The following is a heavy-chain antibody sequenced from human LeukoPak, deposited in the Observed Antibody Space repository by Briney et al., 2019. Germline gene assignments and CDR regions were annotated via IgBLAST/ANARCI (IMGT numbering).Heavy chain of an antibody. V-gene: IGHV3-23*01. D-gene: IGHD3-22*01. CDR1: GFTFSSYA. CDR3: AKEYDGSGHCDYYFDY. CDR2: ISGSGGST. Sequence: GGSLRLSCAASGFTFSSYAMSWVRQAPGKGLEWVSAISGSGGSTYYADSVKGRFTISRDNSKNTLYLQMNSLRAEDTAVYYCAKEYDGSGHCDYYFDYWGQGTLVTVSS. J-gene: IGHJ4*02.